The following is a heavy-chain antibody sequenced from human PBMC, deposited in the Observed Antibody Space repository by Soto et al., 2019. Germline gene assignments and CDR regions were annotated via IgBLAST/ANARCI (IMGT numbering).Heavy chain of an antibody. J-gene: IGHJ4*02. CDR1: GFTFSSYV. Sequence: EVQLLKSGGDLVQPGGSLRLSCAASGFTFSSYVMSWVRQAPGKGLEWVSVISGSGGSTYYADSVKGRFTISRDNSKNTLYLQMNSLRAEDTAVYYCAPHLWFGELYYWGQGTLVTVSS. CDR3: APHLWFGELYY. D-gene: IGHD3-10*01. V-gene: IGHV3-23*01. CDR2: ISGSGGST.